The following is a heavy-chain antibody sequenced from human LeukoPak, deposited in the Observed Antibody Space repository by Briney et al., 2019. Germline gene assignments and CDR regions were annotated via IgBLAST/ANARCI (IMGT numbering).Heavy chain of an antibody. J-gene: IGHJ5*02. V-gene: IGHV3-21*01. CDR1: GFTFSRYN. CDR3: AGFHGDNWFDP. Sequence: PGGSLRLSCAASGFTFSRYNMIWVRQAPGKGLEWVSSITSSSSYIYYADSVKGRFTISRDDAKNSLYLQMNSLRAEDTAVYYCAGFHGDNWFDPWGQGTLVTVSS. D-gene: IGHD3-10*01. CDR2: ITSSSSYI.